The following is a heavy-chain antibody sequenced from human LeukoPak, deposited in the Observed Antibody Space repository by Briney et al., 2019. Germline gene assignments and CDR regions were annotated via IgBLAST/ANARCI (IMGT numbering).Heavy chain of an antibody. CDR2: IYYSGST. CDR3: ARDIVVVVAATRPQASHHFDY. V-gene: IGHV4-39*02. J-gene: IGHJ4*02. D-gene: IGHD2-15*01. CDR1: GGSISSSSYY. Sequence: PSETLSLTCTVSGGSISSSSYYWGWIRQPPGKGLEWIGSIYYSGSTYYNPSLKSRVTISVDTSKNQFSLKLSSVTAADTAVYYCARDIVVVVAATRPQASHHFDYWGQGTLVTVSS.